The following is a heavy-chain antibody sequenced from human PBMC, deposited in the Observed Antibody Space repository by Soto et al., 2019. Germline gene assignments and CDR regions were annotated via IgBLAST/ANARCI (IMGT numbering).Heavy chain of an antibody. CDR1: GDSISGGTNF. J-gene: IGHJ5*02. CDR2: IHHSGTT. V-gene: IGHV4-30-4*01. D-gene: IGHD1-1*01. CDR3: VRDGTKTLRDWFDP. Sequence: SETLSLTCTVSGDSISGGTNFWSWIRQPPGKGLEWMGFIHHSGTTFYNPSLKSRVMISGDTSKKQFSLKLRSVTAADTAVYYCVRDGTKTLRDWFDPWGQGISVTVSS.